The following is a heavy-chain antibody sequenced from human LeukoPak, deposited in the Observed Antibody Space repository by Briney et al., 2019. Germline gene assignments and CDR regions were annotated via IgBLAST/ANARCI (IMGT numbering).Heavy chain of an antibody. Sequence: SVEVSCKASGGTFSSYAISWVRQAPGQGLEWMGRIIPIFGTANYAQKFQGRVTMTRDTSTSTVYMELSSLRSEDTAVYYCAGGYCSGGSCFEWYYFDYWGQGTLVTVSS. CDR1: GGTFSSYA. V-gene: IGHV1-69*05. D-gene: IGHD2-15*01. CDR2: IIPIFGTA. J-gene: IGHJ4*02. CDR3: AGGYCSGGSCFEWYYFDY.